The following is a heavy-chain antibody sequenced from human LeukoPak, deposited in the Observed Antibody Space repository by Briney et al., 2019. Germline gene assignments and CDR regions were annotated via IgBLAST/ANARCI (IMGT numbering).Heavy chain of an antibody. J-gene: IGHJ4*02. CDR2: IIPASGTT. V-gene: IGHV1-69*06. CDR1: GGTSNTYS. CDR3: ARAANSGSNPRLYY. Sequence: ASVKVSCKTLGGTSNTYSINWVRQAPGQGLEFLGGIIPASGTTDYSQDFQGRIIITADISTTTVYMELRGLTSEDTANYYCARAANSGSNPRLYYWGQGTLVTVSS. D-gene: IGHD1-26*01.